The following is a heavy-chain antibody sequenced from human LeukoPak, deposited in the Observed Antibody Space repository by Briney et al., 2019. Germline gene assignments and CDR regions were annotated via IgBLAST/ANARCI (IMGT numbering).Heavy chain of an antibody. CDR3: ARDRVTGTTGHYFDY. J-gene: IGHJ4*02. V-gene: IGHV3-33*01. Sequence: GRSLRLSCAASGFTFSSYGMHWVRQAPGEGLEWVAVIWYDGSNKYYADSVKGRFTISRDNSKNTLYLQMNSLRAEDTAVYYCARDRVTGTTGHYFDYWGQGTLVTVSS. D-gene: IGHD1-20*01. CDR1: GFTFSSYG. CDR2: IWYDGSNK.